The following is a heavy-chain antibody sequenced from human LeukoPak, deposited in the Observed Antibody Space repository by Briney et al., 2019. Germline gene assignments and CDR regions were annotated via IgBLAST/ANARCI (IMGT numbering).Heavy chain of an antibody. CDR3: ARWPQSMDY. J-gene: IGHJ4*02. V-gene: IGHV3-64*01. CDR2: ISDSGDGT. Sequence: GGSLRLSCAASGFTFSTYAIHWVRQAPGKGLEYVSAISDSGDGTYYANSVKGRFTISRDNSKNTVYLQMGSLRAEDTAVYYCARWPQSMDYWGQGTLVTVSS. D-gene: IGHD5-24*01. CDR1: GFTFSTYA.